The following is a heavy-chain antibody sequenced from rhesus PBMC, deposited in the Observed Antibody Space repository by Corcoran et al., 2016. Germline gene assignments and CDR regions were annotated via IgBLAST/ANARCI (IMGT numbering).Heavy chain of an antibody. Sequence: EVQLVESGGGLVQPGGSLRLSCAASGFTFSSYGMHWVRQAPGKGLEWVAVISYEGSKKYYADSLKDRFTISRDNSKNMLYLQMNNLKLEDTAVYYCARSHLDWSNWYFDLWGPGTPITISS. CDR2: ISYEGSKK. CDR3: ARSHLDWSNWYFDL. V-gene: IGHV3-54*02. CDR1: GFTFSSYG. D-gene: IGHD3-3*01. J-gene: IGHJ2*01.